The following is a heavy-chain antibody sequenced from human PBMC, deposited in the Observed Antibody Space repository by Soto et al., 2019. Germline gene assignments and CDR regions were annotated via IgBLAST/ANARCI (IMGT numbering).Heavy chain of an antibody. CDR3: ASHGYGSGWWKLDP. Sequence: EVQLLESGGGLVQPGGSLRLSCAASGFTFSSYAMSWVRQAPGKGLEWVSAISGSGGSTYYADAVKCRFTISRDNSKNTLYLQMNSLRAEDTAVYYCASHGYGSGWWKLDPWGQGTLVTVSS. D-gene: IGHD6-19*01. J-gene: IGHJ5*02. V-gene: IGHV3-23*01. CDR2: ISGSGGST. CDR1: GFTFSSYA.